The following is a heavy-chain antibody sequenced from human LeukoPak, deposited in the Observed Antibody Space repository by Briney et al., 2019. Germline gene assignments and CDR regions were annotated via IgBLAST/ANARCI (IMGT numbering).Heavy chain of an antibody. J-gene: IGHJ6*02. CDR1: GFTFRSHG. CDR3: ARDGQQLAPYGMDV. CDR2: IWYDGSNK. Sequence: PGGSLRLSCAASGFTFRSHGIHWVRQAPGKGLEWVEFIWYDGSNKDYADSVKGRFTISRDNSKNTLYLQMNSLRVEDTAVYYCARDGQQLAPYGMDVWGQGTTVTVSS. D-gene: IGHD6-13*01. V-gene: IGHV3-33*01.